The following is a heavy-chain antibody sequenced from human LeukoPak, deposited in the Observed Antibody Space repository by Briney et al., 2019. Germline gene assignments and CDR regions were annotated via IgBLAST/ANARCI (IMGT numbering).Heavy chain of an antibody. Sequence: GGSLRLSCAASGFTFDDYTMHWVRQAPGKGLEWVSLISWDGGSTYYADSVKGRFTISGDNSKNSLYLQMNSLRTEDTALYYCAKDSGWAGVWYYGMDVWGQGTTVTVSS. CDR3: AKDSGWAGVWYYGMDV. J-gene: IGHJ6*02. D-gene: IGHD6-13*01. V-gene: IGHV3-43*01. CDR1: GFTFDDYT. CDR2: ISWDGGST.